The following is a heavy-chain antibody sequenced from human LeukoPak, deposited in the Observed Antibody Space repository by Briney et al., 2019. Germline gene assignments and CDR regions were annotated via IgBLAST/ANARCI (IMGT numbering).Heavy chain of an antibody. Sequence: SETLSLTCTVSGGSISSSSYYWGWIRQPPGKGLEWIGSIYYSGSTYYNPSLKSRVTISVDTSKNQFSLKLSSVTAADTAVYYCAIEQTQIAARLVFDYWGQGTLVTVSS. CDR3: AIEQTQIAARLVFDY. J-gene: IGHJ4*02. V-gene: IGHV4-39*07. D-gene: IGHD6-6*01. CDR1: GGSISSSSYY. CDR2: IYYSGST.